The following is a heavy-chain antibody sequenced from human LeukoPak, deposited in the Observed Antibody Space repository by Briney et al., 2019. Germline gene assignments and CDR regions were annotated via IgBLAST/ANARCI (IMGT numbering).Heavy chain of an antibody. J-gene: IGHJ4*02. V-gene: IGHV4-30-2*01. D-gene: IGHD2-15*01. CDR1: GGSIRSAGYS. Sequence: SQTLSLTCAVSGGSIRSAGYSRNWIRQPPGKGLEWIGYSHESGTTYYNPSLESRVSISVDRSKNQFSLRLTSVTAADTAVYFCVSQYCDGGNCYPYFDSWGQGTLVTVSS. CDR2: SHESGTT. CDR3: VSQYCDGGNCYPYFDS.